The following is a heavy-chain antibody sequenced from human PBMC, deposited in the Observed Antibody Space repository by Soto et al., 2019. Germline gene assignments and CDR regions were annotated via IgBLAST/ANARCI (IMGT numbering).Heavy chain of an antibody. V-gene: IGHV3-21*06. CDR3: TAGRDGYKRADY. J-gene: IGHJ4*02. CDR1: GFTFSSYS. CDR2: ISSGSSYI. Sequence: EVQLVESGGGLVTPGGSLRLSCAASGFTFSSYSMNWVRQAPGKGLEWVSSISSGSSYIYYADSLTGRFTISRDNAKNSMYLQMNSLRVDDTAVYYCTAGRDGYKRADYWVQGTLVTVSS. D-gene: IGHD5-12*01.